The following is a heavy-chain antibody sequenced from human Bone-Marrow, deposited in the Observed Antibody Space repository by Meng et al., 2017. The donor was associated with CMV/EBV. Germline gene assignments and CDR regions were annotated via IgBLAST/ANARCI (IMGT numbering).Heavy chain of an antibody. J-gene: IGHJ5*02. CDR2: INPSGGST. D-gene: IGHD6-6*01. V-gene: IGHV1-46*01. CDR1: GYTFTSYY. Sequence: SGYTFTSYYMHWVRQAPGQGLEWMGIINPSGGSTSYAQKFQGRVTMTRDTSTSTVYMELSSLRSGDTAVYYCARGFQSSSSTGWFDPWGQGTLVTVSS. CDR3: ARGFQSSSSTGWFDP.